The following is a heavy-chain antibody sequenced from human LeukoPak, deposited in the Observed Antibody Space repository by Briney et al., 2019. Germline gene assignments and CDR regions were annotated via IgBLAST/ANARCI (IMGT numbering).Heavy chain of an antibody. CDR2: IYDSGST. J-gene: IGHJ6*03. D-gene: IGHD5-18*01. CDR1: GGSISSYY. V-gene: IGHV4-59*08. CDR3: ARSGRLGGYSYEYYMDV. Sequence: SETLSLTCTVSGGSISSYYWSWIRQPPGKGLEWIGYIYDSGSTNYNPSLKSRVTISVDTSKNQFSLKLSSVTAAATAVYYCARSGRLGGYSYEYYMDVWGKGTTVTVSS.